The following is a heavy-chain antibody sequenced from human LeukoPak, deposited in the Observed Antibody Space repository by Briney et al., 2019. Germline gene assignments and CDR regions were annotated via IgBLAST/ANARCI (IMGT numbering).Heavy chain of an antibody. Sequence: SQTLSLTCVISGYSVSSSNAAWNWIRRSPSRGLEWLGRTYYRSKWYNDYAVSVKSRITINPDTSKNQFSLQLNSVTPEDTAVYYCAREGSYFDYWGQGTLVTVSS. CDR2: TYYRSKWYN. CDR1: GYSVSSSNAA. J-gene: IGHJ4*02. V-gene: IGHV6-1*01. CDR3: AREGSYFDY.